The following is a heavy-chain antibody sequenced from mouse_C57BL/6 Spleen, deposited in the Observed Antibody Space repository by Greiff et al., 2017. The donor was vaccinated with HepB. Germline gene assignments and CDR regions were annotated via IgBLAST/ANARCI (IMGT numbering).Heavy chain of an antibody. V-gene: IGHV3-8*01. CDR2: ISYSGST. CDR3: ARGTVDWYFDV. J-gene: IGHJ1*03. D-gene: IGHD1-1*01. Sequence: DVKLEESGPGLAKPSQTLSLTCSVTGYSLTSDYWNWIRKFPGNKLEYMGYISYSGSTYYNPSLKSRLSITRDTSKNQYYLQLNSVTTEDTATYYCARGTVDWYFDVWGTVTTVTVSS. CDR1: GYSLTSDY.